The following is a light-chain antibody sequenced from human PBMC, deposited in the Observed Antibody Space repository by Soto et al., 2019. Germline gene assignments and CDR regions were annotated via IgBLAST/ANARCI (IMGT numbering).Light chain of an antibody. V-gene: IGKV3-15*01. J-gene: IGKJ2*01. CDR1: QSVSRN. CDR3: QQYDNWPPFT. CDR2: GAS. Sequence: EIVMTQSPATLSVSPGERATLSCGASQSVSRNLAWYQQKPGQAPSLLIYGASTRATGVPARFSGSGSGTEFTLTISSLQSEDFAVYYCQQYDNWPPFTFGQGTKVDIK.